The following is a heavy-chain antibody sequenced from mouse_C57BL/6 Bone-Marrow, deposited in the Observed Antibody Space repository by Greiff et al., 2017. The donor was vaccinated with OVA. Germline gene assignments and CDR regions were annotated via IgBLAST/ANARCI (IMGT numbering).Heavy chain of an antibody. Sequence: QVQLQQPGAELVRPGSSVKLSCKASGYTFTSYWMHWVKQRPIQGLEWIGNIDPSDSETHYNQKFKDKATLTVNKSSSTAYMQLSSLTSEDSAVYYCARGEVTVFDYWGQGTTLTVSS. CDR3: ARGEVTVFDY. D-gene: IGHD2-2*01. V-gene: IGHV1-52*01. CDR1: GYTFTSYW. CDR2: IDPSDSET. J-gene: IGHJ2*01.